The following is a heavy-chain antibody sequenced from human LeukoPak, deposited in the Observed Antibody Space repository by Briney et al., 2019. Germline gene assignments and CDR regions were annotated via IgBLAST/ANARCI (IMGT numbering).Heavy chain of an antibody. V-gene: IGHV3-23*01. J-gene: IGHJ4*02. CDR3: ARDPVYYFDSSGYYVY. Sequence: PGGSLRLSCAASGFTFSSYAMSWVRQAPGKGLEWVSAISGSGGSTYYADSVKGRFTISRDNSKNTLYLQMNSLRAEDTAVYYCARDPVYYFDSSGYYVYWGQGTLVTVSS. CDR2: ISGSGGST. CDR1: GFTFSSYA. D-gene: IGHD3-22*01.